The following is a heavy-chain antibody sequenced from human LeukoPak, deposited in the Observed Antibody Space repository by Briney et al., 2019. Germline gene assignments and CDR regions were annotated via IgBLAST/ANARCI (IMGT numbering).Heavy chain of an antibody. CDR3: ARAGGYRDYFDY. D-gene: IGHD1-1*01. CDR2: ISSSSSYI. Sequence: GGSLRLSCAASGFTFSSYSMNWARQAPGKGLEWVSSISSSSSYIYYADSVKGRFTISRDNAKNSLYLQMNSLRAEDTAVYYCARAGGYRDYFDYWGQGTLVTVSS. J-gene: IGHJ4*02. V-gene: IGHV3-21*01. CDR1: GFTFSSYS.